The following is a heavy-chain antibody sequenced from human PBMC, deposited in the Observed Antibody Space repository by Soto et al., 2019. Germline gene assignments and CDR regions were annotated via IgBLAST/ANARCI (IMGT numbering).Heavy chain of an antibody. Sequence: PGGSLRLSCAASGFTFSSYAMSWVRQAPGKGLEWVSGISGGGGSTYYADSVKGRFTISRDNSKNTLYLQMNRLRAEDTAVYYCAKDGWLQLDDAFDIRGQGTMVTVSS. CDR2: ISGGGGST. J-gene: IGHJ3*02. D-gene: IGHD5-12*01. CDR1: GFTFSSYA. V-gene: IGHV3-23*01. CDR3: AKDGWLQLDDAFDI.